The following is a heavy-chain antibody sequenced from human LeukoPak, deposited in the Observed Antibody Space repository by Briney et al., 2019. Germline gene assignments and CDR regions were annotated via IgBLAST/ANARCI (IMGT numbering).Heavy chain of an antibody. CDR1: GFTFSSNY. CDR3: ARGRGYSGYDSRDYYYYYMDV. D-gene: IGHD5-12*01. Sequence: GGSLRLSCAASGFTFSSNYMSWVRQAPGKGLEWVSVIYSGGSTYYADSVKGRFTISRDNSKNTLYLQMNSLRAEDTAVYYCARGRGYSGYDSRDYYYYYMDVWGKGTTVTVSS. V-gene: IGHV3-53*01. J-gene: IGHJ6*03. CDR2: IYSGGST.